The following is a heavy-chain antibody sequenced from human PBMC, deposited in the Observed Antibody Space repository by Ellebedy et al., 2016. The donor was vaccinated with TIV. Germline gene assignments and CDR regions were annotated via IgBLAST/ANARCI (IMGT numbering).Heavy chain of an antibody. J-gene: IGHJ4*02. Sequence: GESLKISCAASGIIVSSNYMSWVRQAPGKGLEWVSVIYSGGSTYYADSVKGRFTISRDNPKNTVYLQMNSMRAEDTAVYYCARNRDSSGWYADSWGQGTLVTVSS. CDR2: IYSGGST. D-gene: IGHD6-19*01. CDR3: ARNRDSSGWYADS. CDR1: GIIVSSNY. V-gene: IGHV3-66*01.